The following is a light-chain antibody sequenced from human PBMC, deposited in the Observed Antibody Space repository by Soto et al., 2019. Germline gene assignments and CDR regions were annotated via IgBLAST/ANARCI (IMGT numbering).Light chain of an antibody. Sequence: EIVLTQSPATLSLSPGERATLSCGASQSINNNYLAWYQQKPGLAPRLLIYDASTRAAGIPDRFSGRGSGTDFTLAISSLEPEDFAVYYCQQFDNLITFGGGTKVEIK. CDR1: QSINNNY. CDR2: DAS. V-gene: IGKV3D-20*01. J-gene: IGKJ4*01. CDR3: QQFDNLIT.